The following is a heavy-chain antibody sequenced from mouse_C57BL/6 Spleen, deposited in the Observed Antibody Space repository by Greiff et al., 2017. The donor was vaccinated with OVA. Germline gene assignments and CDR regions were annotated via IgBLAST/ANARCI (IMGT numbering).Heavy chain of an antibody. J-gene: IGHJ4*01. D-gene: IGHD1-1*02. Sequence: DVQLVESGEGLVKPGGSLKLSCAASGFTFSSYAMSWVRQTPEKRLEWVAYISSGGDYIYYADTVKGRFTISRDNARNTLYLQMSSLKSEDTAMYCCTRDPGYYGDYAMDYWGQGTSVTVSS. CDR2: ISSGGDYI. CDR1: GFTFSSYA. V-gene: IGHV5-9-1*02. CDR3: TRDPGYYGDYAMDY.